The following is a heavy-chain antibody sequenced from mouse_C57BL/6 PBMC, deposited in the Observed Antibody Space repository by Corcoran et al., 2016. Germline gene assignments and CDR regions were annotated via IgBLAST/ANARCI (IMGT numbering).Heavy chain of an antibody. J-gene: IGHJ4*01. Sequence: QIQLVQSGPELKKPGETVKISCKASGYTFTTYGMSWVKQAPGKGLKWMGWINTYSGVPTYADDFKGRFAFSLETSASTAYLQINNLKNEDTATYFCARDYGDYAMDYWGQGTSVTVSS. D-gene: IGHD1-1*01. CDR3: ARDYGDYAMDY. V-gene: IGHV9-3*01. CDR2: INTYSGVP. CDR1: GYTFTTYG.